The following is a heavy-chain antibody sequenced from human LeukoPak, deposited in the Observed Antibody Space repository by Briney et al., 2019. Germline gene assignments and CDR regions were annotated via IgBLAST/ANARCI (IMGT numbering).Heavy chain of an antibody. CDR3: ARDSYDSSGYFEYFQH. D-gene: IGHD3-22*01. CDR2: IYYSGST. CDR1: GGSISSGGHY. J-gene: IGHJ1*01. V-gene: IGHV4-31*03. Sequence: SQTLSLTCTVSGGSISSGGHYWSWIRQHPGKGLEWIGYIYYSGSTYYNPSLKSRVTISVDTSKNQFSLKLSSVTAADTAVYYCARDSYDSSGYFEYFQHWGQGTLVTVSS.